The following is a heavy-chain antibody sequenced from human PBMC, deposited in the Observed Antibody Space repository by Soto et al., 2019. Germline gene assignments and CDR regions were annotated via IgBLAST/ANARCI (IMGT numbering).Heavy chain of an antibody. D-gene: IGHD3-3*01. J-gene: IGHJ5*02. CDR3: ARDTSYDFWSGYVGFDP. Sequence: AETLSLTCTVSGGSVSSGSQYWICMGQGPGKGLELIGNIYYSGSTKYNPSLKSRVTISVDRSRNHFSLNLRSVTTADTALYYCARDTSYDFWSGYVGFDPWGQGTLVTVSS. V-gene: IGHV4-61*03. CDR1: GGSVSSGSQY. CDR2: IYYSGST.